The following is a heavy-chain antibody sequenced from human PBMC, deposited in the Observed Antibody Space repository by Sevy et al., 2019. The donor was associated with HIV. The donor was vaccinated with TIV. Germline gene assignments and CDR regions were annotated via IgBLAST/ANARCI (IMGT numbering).Heavy chain of an antibody. CDR3: ANAYSGSYSHSYLYALDV. Sequence: GESLKISCAASGFIFSDYYMSWIRQAPGKGLEWVSYISSSGSTIYYADSVKGRFTISRDNSKNTVYLEMNSLRNEDTAIYFCANAYSGSYSHSYLYALDVWGQGTTVTVSS. D-gene: IGHD1-26*01. J-gene: IGHJ6*02. CDR1: GFIFSDYY. CDR2: ISSSGSTI. V-gene: IGHV3-11*04.